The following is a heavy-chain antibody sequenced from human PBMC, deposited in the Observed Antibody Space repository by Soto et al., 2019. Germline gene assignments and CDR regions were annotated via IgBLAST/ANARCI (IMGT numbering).Heavy chain of an antibody. J-gene: IGHJ6*02. V-gene: IGHV5-51*01. Sequence: EVQLVQSGAEVKKPGESLKISCKGSGYSFTSYWIGWVRQMPGKGLEWMGIIYPGDSDTRYSPSFQGQVTISADKSISTAYMQWSSLKASDTAMYYCARGSRARGYCTNGVCYTKEREAISNPYSRGMDVWGQGTTVTVSS. CDR2: IYPGDSDT. D-gene: IGHD2-8*01. CDR1: GYSFTSYW. CDR3: ARGSRARGYCTNGVCYTKEREAISNPYSRGMDV.